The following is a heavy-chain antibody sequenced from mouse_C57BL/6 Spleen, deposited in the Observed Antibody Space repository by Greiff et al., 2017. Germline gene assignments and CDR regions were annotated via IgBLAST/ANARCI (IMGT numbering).Heavy chain of an antibody. D-gene: IGHD2-13*01. CDR1: GFTFSSYG. CDR2: ISSGGSYT. J-gene: IGHJ2*01. Sequence: EVKLMESGGDLVKPGGSLQLSCAASGFTFSSYGMSWVRQTPDKRLEWVATISSGGSYTYYPDSVKGRFTISRDNAKNTLYLQMSSLKSEDTAMYYCARHRDGDHLFDYWGQGTTLTVSS. V-gene: IGHV5-6*01. CDR3: ARHRDGDHLFDY.